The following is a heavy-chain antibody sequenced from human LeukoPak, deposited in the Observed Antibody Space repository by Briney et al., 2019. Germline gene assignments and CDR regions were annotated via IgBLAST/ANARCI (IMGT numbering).Heavy chain of an antibody. CDR3: AKDRLLNCRGDCYIFDY. D-gene: IGHD2-21*02. J-gene: IGHJ4*02. Sequence: PGGSLRLSCVASGFSLGTYVMNWVRQSPGKGPEWVSSISGSGDSTFYADSVKGRFTISRDNSKNTLYLQVTGLRTEDTAVYYCAKDRLLNCRGDCYIFDYWGQGTLVTVSS. V-gene: IGHV3-23*01. CDR1: GFSLGTYV. CDR2: ISGSGDST.